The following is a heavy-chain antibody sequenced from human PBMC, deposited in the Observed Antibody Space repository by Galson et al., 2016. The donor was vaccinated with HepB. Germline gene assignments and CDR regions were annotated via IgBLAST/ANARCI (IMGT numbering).Heavy chain of an antibody. CDR3: AKGTTRLGDN. J-gene: IGHJ4*02. V-gene: IGHV3-23*01. Sequence: SLRLSCAASGFAFSAFGMTWVRQAPRKGLEWVAAISTSGGSTDYADSVKGRFTISRDNSKNMLYLQMSSLRVEDSALYYCAKGTTRLGDNWGQGILVTVSS. CDR1: GFAFSAFG. CDR2: ISTSGGST. D-gene: IGHD4-11*01.